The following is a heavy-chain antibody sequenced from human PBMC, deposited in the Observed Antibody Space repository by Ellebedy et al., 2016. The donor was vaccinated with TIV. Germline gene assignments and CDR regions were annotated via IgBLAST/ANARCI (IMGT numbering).Heavy chain of an antibody. D-gene: IGHD7-27*01. CDR2: INHSGST. CDR3: ARGTDGDFWYFGL. J-gene: IGHJ2*01. V-gene: IGHV4-34*01. Sequence: MPSETLSLTCAVYGGSFSGYYWSWIRQPPGKGLEWIGEINHSGSTNYNPSLKSRVTISVDPSKNQFSLKLSSVTAADTAVYYCARGTDGDFWYFGLWGRGTLVTVSS. CDR1: GGSFSGYY.